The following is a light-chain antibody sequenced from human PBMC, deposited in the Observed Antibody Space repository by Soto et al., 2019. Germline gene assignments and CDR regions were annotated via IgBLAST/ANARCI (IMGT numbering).Light chain of an antibody. CDR2: KAS. CDR3: QQYNSYPYT. Sequence: DIQMTQSRSTLSASVGDRVTITCRASQSISSWLAWYQQKPGKAPKLLIYKASSLESGVPSTFSGSGSGTEFTLTISSLQPDDLATYYCQQYNSYPYTFGQGTKLEIK. J-gene: IGKJ2*01. V-gene: IGKV1-5*03. CDR1: QSISSW.